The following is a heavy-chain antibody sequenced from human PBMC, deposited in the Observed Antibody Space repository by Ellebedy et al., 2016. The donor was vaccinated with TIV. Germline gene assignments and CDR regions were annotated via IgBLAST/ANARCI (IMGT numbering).Heavy chain of an antibody. CDR1: GYTFTGYY. J-gene: IGHJ6*02. D-gene: IGHD5-18*01. Sequence: ASVKVSXXASGYTFTGYYMHWVRQAPGQGLEWMGWINPNSGGTNYAQKFQGRVTMTRDTSISTAYMELSRLRSGDTAVYYCARAQAMVKYYGMDVWGQGTTVTVSS. CDR3: ARAQAMVKYYGMDV. V-gene: IGHV1-2*02. CDR2: INPNSGGT.